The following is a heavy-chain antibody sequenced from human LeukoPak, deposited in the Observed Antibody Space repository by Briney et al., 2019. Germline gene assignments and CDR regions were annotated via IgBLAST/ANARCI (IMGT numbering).Heavy chain of an antibody. CDR2: INHSGST. CDR3: ARPLYSSGWYALDY. D-gene: IGHD6-19*01. Sequence: SETLSLTCAVYGGSFSGYYWSWIRQPPGKGLEWIGEINHSGSTNYNPSLKSRVTISVDTSKNQFSLKLSSVTAADPAVYYCARPLYSSGWYALDYWGQGTLVTVSS. V-gene: IGHV4-34*01. J-gene: IGHJ4*02. CDR1: GGSFSGYY.